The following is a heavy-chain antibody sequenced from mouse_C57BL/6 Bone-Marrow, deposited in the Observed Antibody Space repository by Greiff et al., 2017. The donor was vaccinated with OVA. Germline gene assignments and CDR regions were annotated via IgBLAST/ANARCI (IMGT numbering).Heavy chain of an antibody. V-gene: IGHV1-19*01. CDR1: GYTFTDYY. J-gene: IGHJ2*01. D-gene: IGHD2-2*01. CDR3: ASYGFYYFDY. CDR2: INPYNGGT. Sequence: VQLKQSGPVLVKPGASVKMSCKASGYTFTDYYMNWVKQSHGKSLEWIGVINPYNGGTSYNQKFKGKATLTVDKSSSTAYMELNSLTSEDSAVYYCASYGFYYFDYWGQGTTLTVSS.